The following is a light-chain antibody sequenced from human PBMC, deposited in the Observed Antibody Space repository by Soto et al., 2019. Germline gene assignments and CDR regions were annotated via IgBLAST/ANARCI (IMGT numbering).Light chain of an antibody. V-gene: IGKV3-15*01. CDR3: QQYNSWPVT. CDR2: DAS. J-gene: IGKJ4*01. Sequence: EIVMTQSPATLSVSPVERGLLYCRATQTVTNKLAWYQQKPGQAPRLLIYDASSRATGIPARFSGSGYVTEFTLTISSLQSEDFVLYYCQQYNSWPVTFGGGTKVEIK. CDR1: QTVTNK.